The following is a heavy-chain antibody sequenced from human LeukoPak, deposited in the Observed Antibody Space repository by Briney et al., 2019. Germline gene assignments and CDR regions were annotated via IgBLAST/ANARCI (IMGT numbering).Heavy chain of an antibody. CDR1: GYTLTELS. J-gene: IGHJ4*02. Sequence: ASVKVSCKVSGYTLTELSMHWVRQAPGKGLEWMGGFDPEDGETIYAQKFQGRVTITADESTSTAYMELSSLRSEDTAVYYCARETMYYYDSRGSFDYWGQGTLVTVSS. D-gene: IGHD3-22*01. CDR3: ARETMYYYDSRGSFDY. CDR2: FDPEDGET. V-gene: IGHV1-24*01.